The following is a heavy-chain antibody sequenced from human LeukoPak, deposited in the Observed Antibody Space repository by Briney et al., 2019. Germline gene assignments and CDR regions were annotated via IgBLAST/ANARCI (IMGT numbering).Heavy chain of an antibody. CDR1: GFTVSSNY. D-gene: IGHD5-18*01. Sequence: PGGSLRLSCAASGFTVSSNYMSWVRQAPGKGLEWVSVIYSGGSTYYADSVKGRFTISRDNSKNTLYLQMNSLRAEDTAVYYCARDLSSHGYGPPHGAFDIWGQGTMVTVSS. V-gene: IGHV3-53*01. CDR2: IYSGGST. CDR3: ARDLSSHGYGPPHGAFDI. J-gene: IGHJ3*02.